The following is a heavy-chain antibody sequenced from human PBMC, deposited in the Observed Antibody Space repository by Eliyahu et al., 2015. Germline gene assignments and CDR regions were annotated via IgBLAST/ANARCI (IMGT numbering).Heavy chain of an antibody. CDR3: AKDNHGEYSGYDGAFDI. CDR2: ISWNSGSI. J-gene: IGHJ3*02. V-gene: IGHV3-9*01. D-gene: IGHD5-12*01. CDR1: GFTFDDXA. Sequence: EVQLVESGGGLVQPGRSLRLSCAASGFTFDDXAMPWVRQAPGKGLEWVSGISWNSGSIGYADSVKGRFTISRDNAKNSLYLQMNSLRAEDTALYYCAKDNHGEYSGYDGAFDIXGQGTMVTVSS.